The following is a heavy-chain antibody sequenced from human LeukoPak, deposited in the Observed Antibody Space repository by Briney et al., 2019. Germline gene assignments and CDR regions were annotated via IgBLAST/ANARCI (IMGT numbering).Heavy chain of an antibody. Sequence: GGSLRLSCAASGFTVSSNYMTWVRQAPGKGLECVSVIYSGVSTYYADSVKGRFTISRDNSKNTLYLQMNSLRAEDTAVYYCARTVGYGDYHWFDPWGQGTLVTVSS. CDR2: IYSGVST. D-gene: IGHD4-17*01. J-gene: IGHJ5*02. V-gene: IGHV3-53*01. CDR1: GFTVSSNY. CDR3: ARTVGYGDYHWFDP.